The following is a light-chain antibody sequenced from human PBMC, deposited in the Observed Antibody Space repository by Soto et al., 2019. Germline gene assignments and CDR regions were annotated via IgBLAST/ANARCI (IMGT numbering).Light chain of an antibody. J-gene: IGKJ1*01. V-gene: IGKV1-5*03. CDR2: KAS. CDR3: QDYNSWT. Sequence: DIQMTQSPSTLSASVGDRVTITCRASQSISTWFSWYQQKPGKAPKVLIYKASNLQSGVSSRFSGSGSGTEFTLTISSLQPDDFATYYCQDYNSWTFGQGTKVDIK. CDR1: QSISTW.